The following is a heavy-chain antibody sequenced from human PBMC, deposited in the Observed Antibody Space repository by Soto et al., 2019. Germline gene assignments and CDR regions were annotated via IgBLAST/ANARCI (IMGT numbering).Heavy chain of an antibody. CDR2: VYYGGST. D-gene: IGHD3-22*01. CDR1: GDSISSTPSY. V-gene: IGHV4-39*01. CDR3: ARRLYDSRDAFHI. J-gene: IGHJ3*02. Sequence: QLRLQESGPGLVKPSETLSLTCSVSGDSISSTPSYWAWIRQSPGKGLEWVGTVYYGGSTYYNPSLKSRITLLVDTSKNQFSMKLTSVTAADTAVYFCARRLYDSRDAFHIWGQGAMVIVS.